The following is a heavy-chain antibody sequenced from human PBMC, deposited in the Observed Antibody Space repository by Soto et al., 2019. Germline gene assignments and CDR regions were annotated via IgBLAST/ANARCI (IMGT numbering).Heavy chain of an antibody. CDR1: GGSISSTNW. V-gene: IGHV4-4*02. D-gene: IGHD2-15*01. CDR2: IYQSGSP. Sequence: QVQLRESGPGLVKTSGTLSLTCVVSGGSISSTNWWTWVRQPPGKGLEWIGEIYQSGSPTLSPSLRGRATISVDKSNNQFSLRLRSVPAADTAVYYCATLPPRIVVALLPIPTWGQGILVTVSS. J-gene: IGHJ5*02. CDR3: ATLPPRIVVALLPIPT.